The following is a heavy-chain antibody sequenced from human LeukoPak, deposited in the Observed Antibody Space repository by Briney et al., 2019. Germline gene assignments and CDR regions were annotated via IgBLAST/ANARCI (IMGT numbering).Heavy chain of an antibody. Sequence: GGSLRLSCAASGFRFSSYAMSWVRQAPGKGLEWVSAISGSGVSTYYADSVKGRFTVSRDNSKNTLYLQMNSLRAEDTAVYYCARGGREQWLAYAFDYWGQGTLVTVSS. J-gene: IGHJ4*02. CDR3: ARGGREQWLAYAFDY. CDR1: GFRFSSYA. D-gene: IGHD6-19*01. CDR2: ISGSGVST. V-gene: IGHV3-23*01.